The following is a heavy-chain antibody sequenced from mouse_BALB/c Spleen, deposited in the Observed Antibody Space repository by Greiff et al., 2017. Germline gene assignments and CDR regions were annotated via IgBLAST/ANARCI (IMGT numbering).Heavy chain of an antibody. CDR1: GYTFTSYY. J-gene: IGHJ3*01. V-gene: IGHV1S81*02. Sequence: QVQLKQSGAELVKPGASVKLSCKASGYTFTSYYMYWVKQRPGQGLEWIGEINPSNGGTNFNEKFKSKATLTVDKSSSTAYMQLSSLTSEDSAVYYCTRFGPFAYWGQGTLVTVSA. CDR3: TRFGPFAY. CDR2: INPSNGGT.